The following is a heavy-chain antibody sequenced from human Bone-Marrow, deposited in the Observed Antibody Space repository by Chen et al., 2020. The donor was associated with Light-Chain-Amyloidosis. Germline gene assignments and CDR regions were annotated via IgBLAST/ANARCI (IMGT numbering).Heavy chain of an antibody. CDR3: ARPKTTVPNNWFDP. V-gene: IGHV4-39*01. D-gene: IGHD4-4*01. CDR2: IYYSGST. CDR1: GGSISSSSDY. J-gene: IGHJ5*02. Sequence: QLQLQESGPGLVKPSETLSLTCTVSGGSISSSSDYWGWIRQPPGKGLEWIGSIYYSGSTYYNPSLKSRVTISVDTSKNQFSLKLSSVTAADTAVYYCARPKTTVPNNWFDPWGQGTLVTVSS.